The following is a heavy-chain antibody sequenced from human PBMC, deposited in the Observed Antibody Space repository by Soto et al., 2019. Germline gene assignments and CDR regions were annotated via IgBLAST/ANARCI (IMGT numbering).Heavy chain of an antibody. CDR3: ARDIPAAAGPYYYYGMDV. Sequence: PGGSLRLSCSASVSGFSFTTAWMGWVRQAPGKGLEWVANIKYDGNNKYYADSVKGRFTISRDNSKNTLYLQMNSLRAEDTAVYYCARDIPAAAGPYYYYGMDVWGQGTTVTVSS. V-gene: IGHV3-7*01. CDR2: IKYDGNNK. CDR1: VSGFSFTTAW. D-gene: IGHD6-13*01. J-gene: IGHJ6*02.